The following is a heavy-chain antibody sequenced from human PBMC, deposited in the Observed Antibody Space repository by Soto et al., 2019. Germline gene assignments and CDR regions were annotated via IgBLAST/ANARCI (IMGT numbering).Heavy chain of an antibody. CDR1: GYSFTSYW. Sequence: GESLKISCKGSGYSFTSYWIGWVRQMPGKGLEWMGIIYPGDSDTRYSPSFQGQVTISADKSISTAYLQWSSLKASDTAMYYCARRGGDGYNSPPEDYYYGMDVWGQGTTVTVSS. CDR2: IYPGDSDT. J-gene: IGHJ6*02. CDR3: ARRGGDGYNSPPEDYYYGMDV. V-gene: IGHV5-51*01. D-gene: IGHD2-21*01.